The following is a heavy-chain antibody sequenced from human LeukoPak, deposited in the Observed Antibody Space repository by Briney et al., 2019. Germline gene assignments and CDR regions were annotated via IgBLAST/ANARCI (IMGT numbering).Heavy chain of an antibody. Sequence: GGSLRLSCAASGFTFSSYSMNWVRQAPGKGLEWVSYISISTSTIYYADSVKGRFTISRDNAKNSLYLQMNSLRAEDTAVYYCARALGIAAAGGYDYWCQGTLVTVSS. CDR2: ISISTSTI. CDR3: ARALGIAAAGGYDY. D-gene: IGHD6-13*01. CDR1: GFTFSSYS. J-gene: IGHJ4*02. V-gene: IGHV3-48*01.